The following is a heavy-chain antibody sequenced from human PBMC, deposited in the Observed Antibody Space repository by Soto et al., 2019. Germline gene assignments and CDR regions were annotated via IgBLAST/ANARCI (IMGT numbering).Heavy chain of an antibody. CDR1: GYTFTSYD. J-gene: IGHJ3*02. V-gene: IGHV1-8*01. CDR3: ARVGRAPGAFDI. CDR2: MNPNSGNT. Sequence: ASVKVSCKASGYTFTSYDINWVRQATGQGLEWMGWMNPNSGNTGYAQKFQGRVTMTRNTSISTAYMELSSLRSEDTAVYYCARVGRAPGAFDIWGQGTMVTVSS.